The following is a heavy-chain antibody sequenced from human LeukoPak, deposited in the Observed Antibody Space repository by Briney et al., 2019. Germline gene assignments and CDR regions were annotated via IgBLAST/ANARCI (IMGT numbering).Heavy chain of an antibody. D-gene: IGHD4/OR15-4a*01. J-gene: IGHJ4*02. CDR2: VKEDGSER. V-gene: IGHV3-7*01. Sequence: GGSLRLSCAASGFTFSSSWMTWARQAPGKGLEWVANVKEDGSERNYVDSAKGRFIISRDNAKNSVYLQMNSLRAEDTAVYYCVRDRGLSSWGQGTLVTVSS. CDR3: VRDRGLSS. CDR1: GFTFSSSW.